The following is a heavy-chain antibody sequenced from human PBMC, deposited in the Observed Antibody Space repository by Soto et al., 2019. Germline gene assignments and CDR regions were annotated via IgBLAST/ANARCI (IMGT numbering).Heavy chain of an antibody. D-gene: IGHD3-22*01. CDR1: GFTFSSYW. CDR2: IKQEGSEK. Sequence: PGGSLRLSCAASGFTFSSYWMSWVRQAPGKGLEWVANIKQEGSEKYYVDSEKGRFTISRDNAKNSLYQQMNSLRAEYMSLYYCARGTTACYDSSGCFRWGQGTLVTVSS. J-gene: IGHJ4*02. CDR3: ARGTTACYDSSGCFR. V-gene: IGHV3-7*01.